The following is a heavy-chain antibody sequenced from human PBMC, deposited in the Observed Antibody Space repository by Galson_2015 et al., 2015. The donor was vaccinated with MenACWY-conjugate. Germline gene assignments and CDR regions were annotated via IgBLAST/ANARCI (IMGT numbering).Heavy chain of an antibody. V-gene: IGHV3-23*01. J-gene: IGHJ6*03. Sequence: SLRLSCAVSGFSFSHYAMSWVRQAPGKGLEWVSGISASGGGTYYPDSVKGRFTISRDNSKNTLFLQMNSLRAEDTAVYYCAKTPLGYYHYVDVWGKGTTVTVSS. CDR3: AKTPLGYYHYVDV. CDR2: ISASGGGT. CDR1: GFSFSHYA.